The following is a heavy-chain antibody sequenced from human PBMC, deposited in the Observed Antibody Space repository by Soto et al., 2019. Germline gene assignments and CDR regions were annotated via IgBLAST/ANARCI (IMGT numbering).Heavy chain of an antibody. CDR1: GFTFSSYA. CDR3: ARDGAGFSSSWRGGWFDP. V-gene: IGHV3-30-3*01. CDR2: ISYDGSNK. D-gene: IGHD6-13*01. J-gene: IGHJ5*02. Sequence: GGSLRLSCAASGFTFSSYAMHWVRQAPGKGLEWVAVISYDGSNKYYADSVKGRFTISRDNSKNTLYLQMNSLRAEDTAVYYCARDGAGFSSSWRGGWFDPWGQGTLVTVSS.